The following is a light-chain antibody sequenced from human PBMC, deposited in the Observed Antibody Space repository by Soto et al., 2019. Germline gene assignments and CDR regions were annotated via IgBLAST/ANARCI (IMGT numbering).Light chain of an antibody. CDR3: QQYNNWPQWGT. CDR2: GAS. CDR1: QSVSSN. V-gene: IGKV3-15*01. Sequence: EIVMTQSPATLSVSPGERATLSCRASQSVSSNLAWYQQKPGQAPRLLIYGASTRATGIPARFSGSGSGTEFTLTISSLQSEDFAVYYCQQYNNWPQWGTFGQGTRWISN. J-gene: IGKJ1*01.